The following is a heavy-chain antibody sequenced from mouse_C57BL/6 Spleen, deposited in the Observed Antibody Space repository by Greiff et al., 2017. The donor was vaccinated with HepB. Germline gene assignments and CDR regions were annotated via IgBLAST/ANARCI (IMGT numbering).Heavy chain of an antibody. Sequence: VKLVESGAELARPGASVKLSCKASGYTFTSYGISWVKQRTGQGLEWIGEIYPRSGNTYYNEKFKGKATLTADKSSSTAYMELRSLTSEDSAVYFCARAGGSSFFGYWGQGTTLTVSS. V-gene: IGHV1-81*01. CDR1: GYTFTSYG. CDR3: ARAGGSSFFGY. J-gene: IGHJ2*01. CDR2: IYPRSGNT. D-gene: IGHD1-1*01.